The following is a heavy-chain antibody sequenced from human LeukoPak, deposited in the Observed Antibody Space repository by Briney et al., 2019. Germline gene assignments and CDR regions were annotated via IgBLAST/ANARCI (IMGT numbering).Heavy chain of an antibody. CDR1: GFTFSDYY. CDR2: ISSSGSTI. Sequence: GGSLRLSCVASGFTFSDYYMSWIRQAPGKGLEWVSYISSSGSTIYYADSVKGRFTISRDNAKNSLYLQMNSLRAEDTAVYYCARDPEYSSSSGWFDPWGQGTLVTVSS. V-gene: IGHV3-11*01. J-gene: IGHJ5*02. CDR3: ARDPEYSSSSGWFDP. D-gene: IGHD6-6*01.